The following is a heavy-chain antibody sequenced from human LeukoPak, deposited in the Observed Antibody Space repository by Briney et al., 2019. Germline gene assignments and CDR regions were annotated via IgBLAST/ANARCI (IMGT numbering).Heavy chain of an antibody. V-gene: IGHV3-23*01. Sequence: PGGSLRLSCAASGFSFDFSGYAMSWVRQALGKGLEWVSAISGSGGSTYYADSVKGRFTISRDNSKNTLYLQMNSLRAEDTAVYYCAKDRVTPESYYYDSRPQGDYFDYWGQGTLVTVSS. D-gene: IGHD3-22*01. J-gene: IGHJ4*02. CDR2: ISGSGGST. CDR1: GFSFDFSGYA. CDR3: AKDRVTPESYYYDSRPQGDYFDY.